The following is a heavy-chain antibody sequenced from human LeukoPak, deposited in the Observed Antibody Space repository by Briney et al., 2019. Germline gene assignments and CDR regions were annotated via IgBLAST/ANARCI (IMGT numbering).Heavy chain of an antibody. CDR3: AGGCSSTSCPDGFDI. D-gene: IGHD2-2*01. Sequence: ASVKFSCKASGYTFTSYGISWVRQAPGQGLEWMGWISAYNGNTNYAQKLQGRVTMTTDTSTNTAYMELRSLRSDDTAVYYCAGGCSSTSCPDGFDIWGQGTMVTVSS. V-gene: IGHV1-18*01. CDR1: GYTFTSYG. CDR2: ISAYNGNT. J-gene: IGHJ3*02.